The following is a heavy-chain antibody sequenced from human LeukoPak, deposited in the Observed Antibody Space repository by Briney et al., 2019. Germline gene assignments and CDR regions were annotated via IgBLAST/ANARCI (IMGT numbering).Heavy chain of an antibody. V-gene: IGHV3-23*01. CDR1: GFTVSSNY. D-gene: IGHD6-13*01. CDR2: ISGSGGST. J-gene: IGHJ6*03. CDR3: AKSSSSWHTRDYMDV. Sequence: GGSLRLSCAASGFTVSSNYMSWVRQTPGKGLEWVSAISGSGGSTYYADSVKGRFTISRDNSKNTLYLQMNSLRAEDTAVYYCAKSSSSWHTRDYMDVWGKGTTVTVSS.